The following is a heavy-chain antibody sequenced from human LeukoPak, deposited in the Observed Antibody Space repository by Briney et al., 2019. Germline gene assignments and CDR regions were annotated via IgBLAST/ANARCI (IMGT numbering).Heavy chain of an antibody. J-gene: IGHJ4*02. Sequence: SETLSLTCSVSGGSIRNSWSWIRQSAGKGLEHIGRIYTTGSTNYNPSLRSRVTMSVDTSRNQFSLNLKSVNAADTAVYYCARAGYTSTWTFDYWGQGILVTVSS. CDR3: ARAGYTSTWTFDY. D-gene: IGHD6-13*01. CDR2: IYTTGST. V-gene: IGHV4-4*07. CDR1: GGSIRNS.